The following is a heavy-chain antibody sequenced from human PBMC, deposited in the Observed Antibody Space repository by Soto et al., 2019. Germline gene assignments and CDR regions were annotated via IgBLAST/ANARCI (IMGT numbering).Heavy chain of an antibody. CDR1: GFICSSYD. Sequence: GGSLRLSCAASGFICSSYDMSWVRQAPGKGLEWVSTILVGGSPHYEDSVKGRFTISRDGSRDTVYLQMNSLTAGDTAVYYCARDEVVTMVRKHRYYYYGMDVWGQGTTVTVSS. V-gene: IGHV3-23*01. CDR2: ILVGGSP. D-gene: IGHD3-10*01. J-gene: IGHJ6*02. CDR3: ARDEVVTMVRKHRYYYYGMDV.